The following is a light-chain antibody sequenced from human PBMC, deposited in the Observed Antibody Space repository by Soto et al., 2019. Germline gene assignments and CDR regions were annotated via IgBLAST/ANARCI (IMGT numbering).Light chain of an antibody. V-gene: IGKV1-17*01. CDR2: VAS. CDR3: QQYENLPT. Sequence: DIPMTKSLSSLSASVADRVTIPCRASQGIGNDLGWYQQKPGKAPKRLIYVASNLQSGVPSRFRGSGSGTDFTFTSSRLQPEDLATYYCQQYENLPTFGEGTKVDIK. CDR1: QGIGND. J-gene: IGKJ4*01.